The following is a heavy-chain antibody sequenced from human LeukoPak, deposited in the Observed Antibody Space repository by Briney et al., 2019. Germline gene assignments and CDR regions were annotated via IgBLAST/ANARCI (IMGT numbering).Heavy chain of an antibody. D-gene: IGHD2-15*01. J-gene: IGHJ4*02. Sequence: PGRSLRLSCAASGFTLDDYAMHWVRQAPGKGLEWVSGISWKSGSIGYADSVKGRFTISRDNAKNSLYLQMNSLRAEDTALYYCASEIWDCSGGSCYPYQDYWGQGTLVTVSS. V-gene: IGHV3-9*01. CDR2: ISWKSGSI. CDR3: ASEIWDCSGGSCYPYQDY. CDR1: GFTLDDYA.